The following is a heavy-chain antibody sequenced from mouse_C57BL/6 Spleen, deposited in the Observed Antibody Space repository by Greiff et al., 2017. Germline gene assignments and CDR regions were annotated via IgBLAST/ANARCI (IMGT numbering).Heavy chain of an antibody. J-gene: IGHJ3*01. V-gene: IGHV10-3*01. Sequence: GGGLVQPKGSLKLSCAASGFTFNTYAMHWVRQAPGKGLEWVARIRSKSSNYATYYADSVKDRFTISRDDSQSKHYLQMNNLKTEDTAMYYGVRDPALYDYDGPFFADWGQGTLVTVSA. D-gene: IGHD2-4*01. CDR3: VRDPALYDYDGPFFAD. CDR1: GFTFNTYA. CDR2: IRSKSSNYAT.